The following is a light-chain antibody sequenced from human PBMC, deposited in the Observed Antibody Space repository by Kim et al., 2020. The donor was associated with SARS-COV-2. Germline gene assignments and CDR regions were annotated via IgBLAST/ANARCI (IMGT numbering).Light chain of an antibody. J-gene: IGKJ2*01. CDR2: AAS. V-gene: IGKV1-5*01. Sequence: DIQMTQSPSTLSAYVGDRVTITCRASQSINNWLAWYQQKPGKAPKLLIYAASSLESGVPSRFSGSASGTEFTLTITSLQPDDFATYNCQQYNYYPYTFGQGTKLEI. CDR3: QQYNYYPYT. CDR1: QSINNW.